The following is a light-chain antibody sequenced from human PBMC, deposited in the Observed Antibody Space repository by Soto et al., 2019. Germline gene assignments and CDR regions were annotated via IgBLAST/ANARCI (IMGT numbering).Light chain of an antibody. Sequence: DIQMTQSPSSLSASVGDRVTITCRASQSISSYLNWYQQKPGKAPKLLIYKASSLESGVPSRFSGSGSGTEFTLTISSLQPDDFATYYCQQYFSYSRTFGQGTKVDIK. V-gene: IGKV1-5*03. J-gene: IGKJ1*01. CDR1: QSISSY. CDR2: KAS. CDR3: QQYFSYSRT.